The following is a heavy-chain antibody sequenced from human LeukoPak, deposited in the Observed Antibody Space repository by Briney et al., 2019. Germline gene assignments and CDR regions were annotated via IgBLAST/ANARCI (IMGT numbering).Heavy chain of an antibody. J-gene: IGHJ6*02. Sequence: ASVKVSCKASGYTFTRYGISWVRQAPGQGLEGMGWISAYNGNTNYAQKLQGRVTMTTDTSTSTAYMELRSLRSDDTAVYYCARGGRETYYYYYGMDVWGQGTTVTVSS. CDR2: ISAYNGNT. V-gene: IGHV1-18*01. CDR3: ARGGRETYYYYYGMDV. CDR1: GYTFTRYG. D-gene: IGHD1-26*01.